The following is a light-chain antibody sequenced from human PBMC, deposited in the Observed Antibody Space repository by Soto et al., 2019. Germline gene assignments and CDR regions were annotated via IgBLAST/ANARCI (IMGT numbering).Light chain of an antibody. J-gene: IGLJ2*01. CDR2: DVF. V-gene: IGLV2-14*01. Sequence: QSALTQPASVSASRGQSITISCTGTSSDVPGSNSVSWYQQHPGKAPIPIIFDVFKRPSGVSDRFSASKSGNTASLTISGLQAKDEADYYCSSYITSAIVVFGGGTKLTVL. CDR1: SSDVPGSNS. CDR3: SSYITSAIVV.